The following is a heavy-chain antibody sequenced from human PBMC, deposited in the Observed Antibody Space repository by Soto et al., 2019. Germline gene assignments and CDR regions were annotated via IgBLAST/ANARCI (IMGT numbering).Heavy chain of an antibody. D-gene: IGHD3-10*01. CDR3: AHHPYYGLGSYSFDY. V-gene: IGHV2-5*02. CDR1: GFSLSTSGVG. J-gene: IGHJ4*02. CDR2: IYWDDDK. Sequence: QITLKESGPTLVKPTQTLTLTCTFSGFSLSTSGVGVGWIRQPPGKALEWLAVIYWDDDKRYSSSLKSRLTITKDTSKTQVVLTMPNMDHADTATYYCAHHPYYGLGSYSFDYWGQGILVTVSS.